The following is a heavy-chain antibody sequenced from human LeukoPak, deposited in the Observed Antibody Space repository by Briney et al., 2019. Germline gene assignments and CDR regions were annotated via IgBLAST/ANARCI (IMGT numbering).Heavy chain of an antibody. V-gene: IGHV3-30*03. CDR2: ISYDGSNK. D-gene: IGHD5-12*01. CDR1: GFTFSSYG. CDR3: ATEASSGDDPEIHFDY. Sequence: GGSLRLSCAASGFTFSSYGMHWVRQAPRKGLEWVAVISYDGSNKYYADSVKGRFTISRDNSKNTLYLQMNSMRAADTAVYYCATEASSGDDPEIHFDYWAREPWSPFPQ. J-gene: IGHJ4*02.